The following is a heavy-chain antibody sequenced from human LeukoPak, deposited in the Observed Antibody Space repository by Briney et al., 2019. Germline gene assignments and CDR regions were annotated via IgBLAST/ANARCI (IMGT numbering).Heavy chain of an antibody. CDR3: ARSLRGYRFATDY. CDR1: GDSINSYY. J-gene: IGHJ4*02. D-gene: IGHD5-18*01. CDR2: IYYSGST. Sequence: SETLSLTCTVSGDSINSYYWSWIRQPPGKGLEWIGYIYYSGSTKYNPSIKSRVTISVDTSRNQFSLKLSSVTAADTAVYYCARSLRGYRFATDYWGQGTLVTVSS. V-gene: IGHV4-59*08.